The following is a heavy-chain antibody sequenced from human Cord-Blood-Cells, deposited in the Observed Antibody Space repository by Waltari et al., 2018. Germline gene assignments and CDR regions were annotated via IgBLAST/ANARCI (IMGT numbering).Heavy chain of an antibody. D-gene: IGHD6-13*01. CDR3: ARDKSSSWYDY. Sequence: EVQLVESGGGLVQPGGSLRLSCAASGFTFSSYWMSWVRQAPGKGLEWVANIKQDGREKYYVDSVKGRFTISRDNAKNSLYLQMNSLRAEDTAVYYCARDKSSSWYDYWGQGTLVTVSS. J-gene: IGHJ4*02. V-gene: IGHV3-7*01. CDR2: IKQDGREK. CDR1: GFTFSSYW.